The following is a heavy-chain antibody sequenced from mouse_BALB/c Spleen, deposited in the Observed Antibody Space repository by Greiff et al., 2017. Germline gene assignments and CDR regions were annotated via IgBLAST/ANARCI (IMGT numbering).Heavy chain of an antibody. CDR3: APYGSSGGAY. CDR2: IDPANGNT. J-gene: IGHJ3*01. V-gene: IGHV14-3*02. D-gene: IGHD1-1*01. CDR1: GFNIKDTY. Sequence: EVKLVESGAELVKPGASVKLSCTASGFNIKDTYMHWVKQRPEQGLEWIGRIDPANGNTKYDPKFQGKATITADTSSNTAYLQLSSLTSEDTAVYYCAPYGSSGGAYWGQGTLVTVSA.